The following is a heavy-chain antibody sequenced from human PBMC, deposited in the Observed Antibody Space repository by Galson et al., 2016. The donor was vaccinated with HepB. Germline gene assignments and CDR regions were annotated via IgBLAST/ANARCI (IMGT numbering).Heavy chain of an antibody. J-gene: IGHJ4*02. Sequence: ETLSLTCTVSGGSVSSGSYYWSWIRQPPGKGLEWIGYIYYSGSTNYNPSLKSRVTISLDTSKNQFSLKLSSVTAADTAVYYCARVAPWLRYFDWLTWGQGTLVTVSS. CDR2: IYYSGST. CDR3: ARVAPWLRYFDWLT. CDR1: GGSVSSGSYY. V-gene: IGHV4-61*01. D-gene: IGHD3-9*01.